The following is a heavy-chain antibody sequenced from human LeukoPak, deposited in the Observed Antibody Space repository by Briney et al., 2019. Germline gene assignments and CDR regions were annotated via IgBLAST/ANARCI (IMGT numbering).Heavy chain of an antibody. CDR3: TTGPDPTFDY. Sequence: PGGSLRLSCAASGFTFRNAWMSWVRQAPGKGLEWVGRIKSKAAGGTTDYAAPVKGRFTISRDDSKNTLYLQMNSLKTEDTAIYYCTTGPDPTFDYWGRGTLVTVSS. CDR1: GFTFRNAW. V-gene: IGHV3-15*01. J-gene: IGHJ4*02. CDR2: IKSKAAGGTT.